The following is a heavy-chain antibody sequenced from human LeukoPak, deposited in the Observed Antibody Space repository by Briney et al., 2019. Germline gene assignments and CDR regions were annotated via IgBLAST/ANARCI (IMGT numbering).Heavy chain of an antibody. CDR1: GFTFSSYG. J-gene: IGHJ3*02. CDR3: AKSITSGWYVDAFDI. CDR2: IRYDGSNK. V-gene: IGHV3-30*02. D-gene: IGHD6-19*01. Sequence: GGSLRLSCAASGFTFSSYGMHWVRQAPGKGLEWVAFIRYDGSNKYYADSVKGRFTISRDNSKNTLYLQMNSLRAEDTAVYCCAKSITSGWYVDAFDIWGQGTMVTVSS.